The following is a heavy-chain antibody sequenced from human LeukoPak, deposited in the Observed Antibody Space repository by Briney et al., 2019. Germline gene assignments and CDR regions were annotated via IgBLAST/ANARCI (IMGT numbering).Heavy chain of an antibody. CDR3: AILMTTPSEPNVHYYYYGMDV. V-gene: IGHV3-23*01. D-gene: IGHD4-17*01. CDR1: GFTFSSYA. CDR2: ISGSGGST. J-gene: IGHJ6*02. Sequence: PGGSLRLSCAASGFTFSSYAMSSVRQAPGKGLEWVSAISGSGGSTYYADSVKGRFTISRDNSKNTLYLQMSSLRAEDTAVYYCAILMTTPSEPNVHYYYYGMDVWGQGTTVTVS.